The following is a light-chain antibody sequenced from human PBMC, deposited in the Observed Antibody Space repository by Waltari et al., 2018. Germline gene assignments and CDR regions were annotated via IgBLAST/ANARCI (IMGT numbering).Light chain of an antibody. J-gene: IGKJ1*01. V-gene: IGKV1-27*01. CDR1: QGISNY. Sequence: DVQMTQSPSSLSASVGDRVTITCRASQGISNYLACDQQKPGKVPKLLIYAASTLQSGVPSRFSGSGSGTDFTRPISSLQPEDVATYYCQKYNSAPWTFGQGTKVEIK. CDR2: AAS. CDR3: QKYNSAPWT.